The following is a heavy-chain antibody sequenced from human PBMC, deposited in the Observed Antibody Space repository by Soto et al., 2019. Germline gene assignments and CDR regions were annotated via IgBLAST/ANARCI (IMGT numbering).Heavy chain of an antibody. CDR3: AREGYCSSTSCPRDY. CDR2: INPNSGGT. CDR1: GYTFTGYY. V-gene: IGHV1-2*02. Sequence: ASVKVSCKASGYTFTGYYMHWVRQAPGQGLEWMGWINPNSGGTNYAQKFQGRVTMTRDTSISTAYMELSRLRSDDTAVYYCAREGYCSSTSCPRDYWGQGTLVTV. J-gene: IGHJ4*02. D-gene: IGHD2-2*01.